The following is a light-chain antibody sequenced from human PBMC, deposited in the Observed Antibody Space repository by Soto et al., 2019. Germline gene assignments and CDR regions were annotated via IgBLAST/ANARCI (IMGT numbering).Light chain of an antibody. Sequence: SYELTQPPSVSVAPGQTARIACGGNNIGGRNVHWYQQKPGQAPVLGVYDDSDRPSGIPERISGSKSGNTAALTISRVEAGDEADYYCQVCDGSSAPVVFCGGTKVTVL. CDR2: DDS. V-gene: IGLV3-21*02. J-gene: IGLJ2*01. CDR1: NIGGRN. CDR3: QVCDGSSAPVV.